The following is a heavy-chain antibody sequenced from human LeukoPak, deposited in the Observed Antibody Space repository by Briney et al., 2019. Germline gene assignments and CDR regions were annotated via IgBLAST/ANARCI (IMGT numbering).Heavy chain of an antibody. D-gene: IGHD6-19*01. CDR1: GYTFTSYA. CDR3: AREALAVAGINY. Sequence: ASVKVSCKASGYTFTSYAMHWVRQAPGQRLEWMGWINAGNGNTKYSQKSQGRVTITRDTSASTAYMELSSLRSEDTAVYYCAREALAVAGINYWGQGTLVTVSS. J-gene: IGHJ4*02. CDR2: INAGNGNT. V-gene: IGHV1-3*01.